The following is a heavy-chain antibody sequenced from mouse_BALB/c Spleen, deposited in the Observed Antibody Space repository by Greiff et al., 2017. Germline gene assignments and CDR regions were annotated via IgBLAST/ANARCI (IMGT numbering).Heavy chain of an antibody. J-gene: IGHJ2*01. CDR2: INPYNDGT. Sequence: ESGPELVKPGASVKMSCKASGYTFTSYVMHWVKRKPGQGLEWIGYINPYNDGTKYNEKFKGKATLTSDKSSSTAYMELSSLTSEDSAVYYCARTLYDGYGNYFDYWGQGTTLTVSS. D-gene: IGHD2-3*01. CDR3: ARTLYDGYGNYFDY. V-gene: IGHV1-14*01. CDR1: GYTFTSYV.